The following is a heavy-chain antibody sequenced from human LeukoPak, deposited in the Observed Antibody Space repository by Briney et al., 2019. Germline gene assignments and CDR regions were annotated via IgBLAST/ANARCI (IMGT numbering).Heavy chain of an antibody. D-gene: IGHD2-21*02. V-gene: IGHV1-69*05. Sequence: GASVKVSCKASGGTFSSYAISWVRQAPGQGLEWMGGIIPIFGTANYAQKFQGRVTITTDESTSTAYMELSSLRSEDTAVYYCARDSAYCGGDCYSDAFDIWGQGTMVTVSS. CDR2: IIPIFGTA. J-gene: IGHJ3*02. CDR3: ARDSAYCGGDCYSDAFDI. CDR1: GGTFSSYA.